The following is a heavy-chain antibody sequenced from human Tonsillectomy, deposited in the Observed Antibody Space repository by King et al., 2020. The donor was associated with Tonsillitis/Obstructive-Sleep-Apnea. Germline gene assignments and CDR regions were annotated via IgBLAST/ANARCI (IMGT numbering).Heavy chain of an antibody. CDR1: GFTFSSYG. CDR2: IWSDGSNK. Sequence: VQLVEAGGGVVQPGRSLRLSCAASGFTFSSYGMHWVRQAPGKGLEWVAVIWSDGSNKYYAYSVKGRFTISRDNSKNTLYLQMNSLRAEDTAVYYCARAPRNDYGVHDAFDIWGQGTMVTVSS. CDR3: ARAPRNDYGVHDAFDI. D-gene: IGHD4-17*01. V-gene: IGHV3-33*01. J-gene: IGHJ3*02.